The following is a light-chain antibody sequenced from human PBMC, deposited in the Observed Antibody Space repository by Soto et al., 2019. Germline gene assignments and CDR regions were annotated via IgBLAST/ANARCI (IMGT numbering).Light chain of an antibody. Sequence: EIVLTQSPATLSLSPGERATLSCRTSQTIRGLLNWYQQRPGQVPRLLIYDKSNGTTDIPARVSGSRSGTGFILTTLSLYPGDFGIYFYQQRHNCPITFGQGTRLDIK. CDR1: QTIRGL. CDR2: DKS. V-gene: IGKV3-11*01. CDR3: QQRHNCPIT. J-gene: IGKJ5*01.